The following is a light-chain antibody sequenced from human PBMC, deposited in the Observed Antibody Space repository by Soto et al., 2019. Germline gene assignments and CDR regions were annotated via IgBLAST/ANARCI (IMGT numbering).Light chain of an antibody. J-gene: IGKJ5*01. Sequence: DIQMTQSPSTLSASVGDRVTITCRASHSISSWLAWYQQKPGKAPKLLSYKASSLESGVPSRFSGSGSGTDFTLTISSRQPDDFATYYCQQYNSYPITFGQGTRLEIK. V-gene: IGKV1-5*03. CDR2: KAS. CDR3: QQYNSYPIT. CDR1: HSISSW.